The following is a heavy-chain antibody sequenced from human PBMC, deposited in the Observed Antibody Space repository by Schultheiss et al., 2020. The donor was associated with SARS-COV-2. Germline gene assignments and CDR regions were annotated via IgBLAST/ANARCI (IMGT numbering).Heavy chain of an antibody. Sequence: SETLSLTCTVSGYSISSGYYWGWIRQTPVKGLEWIGSIDNNRNTYYNPSLDSRVTISSDTSKNQFSLKLSSVTAADTAVYYCARLFRQWELLSWCFDLWGRGTLVTVAS. J-gene: IGHJ2*01. CDR1: GYSISSGYY. CDR2: IDNNRNT. V-gene: IGHV4-38-2*02. D-gene: IGHD1-26*01. CDR3: ARLFRQWELLSWCFDL.